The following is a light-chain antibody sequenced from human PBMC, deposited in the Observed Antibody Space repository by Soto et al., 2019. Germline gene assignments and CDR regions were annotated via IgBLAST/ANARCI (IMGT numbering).Light chain of an antibody. Sequence: AIQMTQSPSSLSASVGDRVTITCRASQGIRNDLGLYQQKPGKAPKLLIYAASSLQSGVPSRFSGSGSGTDFTLTISSLQPEDFATYSCLQDGKTFGQGTKVEIK. CDR2: AAS. V-gene: IGKV1-6*01. CDR1: QGIRND. CDR3: LQDGKT. J-gene: IGKJ1*01.